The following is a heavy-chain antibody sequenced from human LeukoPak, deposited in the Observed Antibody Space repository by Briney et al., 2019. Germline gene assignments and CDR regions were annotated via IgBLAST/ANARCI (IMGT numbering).Heavy chain of an antibody. J-gene: IGHJ4*02. D-gene: IGHD6-19*01. V-gene: IGHV3-30*03. CDR3: ARDGVSSGWYGPFDY. CDR1: GFTFDDYG. Sequence: PGGSLRLSCAASGFTFDDYGMSWVRQAPGKGLEWVAVISYDGSNTYYADSVKDRFTISRDNSKNMLNLQMNSLRAEDTAVYYCARDGVSSGWYGPFDYWGQGALVTVSS. CDR2: ISYDGSNT.